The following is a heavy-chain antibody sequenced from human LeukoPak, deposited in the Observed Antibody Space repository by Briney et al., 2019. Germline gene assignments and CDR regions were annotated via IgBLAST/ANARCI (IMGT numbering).Heavy chain of an antibody. Sequence: ASVKVSCKASRYTFTSYDINWVREAAGQGLEWMGWMNPNTGRTGYAQKFQGRITMTRDTSINTAYMELTNLRSEDTAIYYCARLSQTPDYYTLGGYYYLGCWGQGTPVTVSS. CDR3: ARLSQTPDYYTLGGYYYLGC. CDR1: RYTFTSYD. D-gene: IGHD3-10*01. J-gene: IGHJ4*02. CDR2: MNPNTGRT. V-gene: IGHV1-8*01.